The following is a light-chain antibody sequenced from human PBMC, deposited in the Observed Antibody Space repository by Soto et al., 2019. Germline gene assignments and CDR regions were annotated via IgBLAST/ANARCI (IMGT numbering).Light chain of an antibody. V-gene: IGKV1-39*01. Sequence: DIQMTQSPYSLSASVGDGVTITCRASQSISSYVSWYQQKPGKAPKLLIYAASRLESGVPSRFSGSRSGTDFTLTISSLQPEDFATYYCQQSYSRMTFGQGIKVDIK. CDR3: QQSYSRMT. CDR1: QSISSY. J-gene: IGKJ1*01. CDR2: AAS.